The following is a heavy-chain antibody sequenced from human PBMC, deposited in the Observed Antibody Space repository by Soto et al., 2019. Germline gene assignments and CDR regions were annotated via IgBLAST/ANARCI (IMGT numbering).Heavy chain of an antibody. J-gene: IGHJ3*01. V-gene: IGHV1-2*02. CDR2: INPNTGVT. CDR1: GYTFIGHN. CDR3: ARVASTWGSNAFDF. D-gene: IGHD7-27*01. Sequence: QVQLVHSGADVKKPGASVKVSCKASGYTFIGHNINWVRQAPGQGLEWMGWINPNTGVTNYAQNFQDRVIMTRDTSVSTAYMELGRLRFNDTAVYYCARVASTWGSNAFDFWGQGTEVAVSS.